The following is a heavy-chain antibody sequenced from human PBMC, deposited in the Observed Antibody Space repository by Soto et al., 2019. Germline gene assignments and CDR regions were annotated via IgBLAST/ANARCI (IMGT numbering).Heavy chain of an antibody. J-gene: IGHJ6*02. D-gene: IGHD5-12*01. CDR2: IKEGGSEK. CDR1: RHTFNRYC. V-gene: IGHV3-7*01. Sequence: PGGSRRLSWATTRHTFNRYCMSWVRQAPGKGLEWVANIKEGGSEKYCVDSVKGEFTISRDNAKNSLYLQMNSLRGEDTAVYYCARGQSGRDGYLRFGYYYYGMDVWGQGTTVTVSS. CDR3: ARGQSGRDGYLRFGYYYYGMDV.